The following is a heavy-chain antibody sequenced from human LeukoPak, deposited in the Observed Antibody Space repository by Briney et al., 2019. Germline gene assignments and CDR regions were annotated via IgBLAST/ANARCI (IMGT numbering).Heavy chain of an antibody. CDR2: ISCSGGST. D-gene: IGHD2-2*01. J-gene: IGHJ4*02. Sequence: GGSLRLSCAASGFTFSSYAMSWVRQAPGKGLEWVSAISCSGGSTYYADSVKGRFTISRDNSKNTLYLQMNSLRAEDTAVYYCAGERGGYCSSTSCAQMGYWGQGTLVTVSS. CDR3: AGERGGYCSSTSCAQMGY. CDR1: GFTFSSYA. V-gene: IGHV3-23*01.